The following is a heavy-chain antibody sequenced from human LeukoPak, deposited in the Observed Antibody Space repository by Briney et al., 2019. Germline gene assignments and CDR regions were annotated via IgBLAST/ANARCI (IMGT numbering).Heavy chain of an antibody. CDR3: AKEYSGSFSPFPSYFDY. CDR1: GFTFSSYG. D-gene: IGHD1-26*01. CDR2: IRYDGSNK. Sequence: GGSLRLSWAASGFTFSSYGMHWVRQAPGKGLEWVAFIRYDGSNKYYADSVKGRFTISRDNSKNTLYLQMNSLRAEDTAVYYCAKEYSGSFSPFPSYFDYWGQGTLVTVSS. J-gene: IGHJ4*02. V-gene: IGHV3-30*02.